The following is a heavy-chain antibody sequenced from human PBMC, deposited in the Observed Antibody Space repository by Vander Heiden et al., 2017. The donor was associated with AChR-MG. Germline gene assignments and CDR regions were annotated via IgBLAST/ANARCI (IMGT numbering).Heavy chain of an antibody. CDR1: GGTFSSYA. Sequence: QVQLVQSGAEVKKPGSSVKVSCKASGGTFSSYASSWVRRAPGQGLEWMGGIIPIFGTASYAQKFQGGVTITANESTSTAYMELSSLRSEDTAVYYCARDPDYYDSSGYRPWFDPWGQGTLVTVSS. V-gene: IGHV1-69*01. CDR3: ARDPDYYDSSGYRPWFDP. D-gene: IGHD3-22*01. CDR2: IIPIFGTA. J-gene: IGHJ5*02.